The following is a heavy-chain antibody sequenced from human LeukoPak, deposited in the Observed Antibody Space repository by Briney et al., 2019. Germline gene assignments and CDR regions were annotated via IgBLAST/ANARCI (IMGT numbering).Heavy chain of an antibody. CDR2: ISYDGSDR. J-gene: IGHJ4*02. CDR1: GGTLSTYA. V-gene: IGHV3-30*03. D-gene: IGHD1-26*01. CDR3: ARGPMGVDY. Sequence: GGSLRLSCAASGGTLSTYAMSWARQAPGKGPEWVAVISYDGSDRYYANFVKGRFTISRDNSKNTLFLQTNSMRPEDTAVYYCARGPMGVDYWGQGTLVTVSS.